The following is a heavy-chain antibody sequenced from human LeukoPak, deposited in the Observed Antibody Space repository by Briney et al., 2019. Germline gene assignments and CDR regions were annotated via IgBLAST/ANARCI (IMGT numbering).Heavy chain of an antibody. J-gene: IGHJ3*02. D-gene: IGHD5-18*01. CDR3: ARSEYSYGADAFDI. Sequence: PETLSLTCTVSGGSISSYYWSWIRQPPGKGLEWIGYIYYSGSTNYSPSLKSRVTISVDTSKNQFSLKLSSVTAADTAVYYCARSEYSYGADAFDIWGQGTMVTVSS. CDR1: GGSISSYY. CDR2: IYYSGST. V-gene: IGHV4-59*01.